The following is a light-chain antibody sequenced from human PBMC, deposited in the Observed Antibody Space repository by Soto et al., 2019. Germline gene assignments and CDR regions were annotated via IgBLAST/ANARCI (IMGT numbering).Light chain of an antibody. V-gene: IGKV1-12*01. CDR1: ERIGSW. Sequence: DVQMTQTPSSVSASVGDRVTITCLASERIGSWLAWYQQKPGKAPKLLIYGAFNLQGEVPSRFSGSGSETDFALTISSLQPEDFAPYYCQQTYSFPHNFGQGT. CDR2: GAF. J-gene: IGKJ2*01. CDR3: QQTYSFPHN.